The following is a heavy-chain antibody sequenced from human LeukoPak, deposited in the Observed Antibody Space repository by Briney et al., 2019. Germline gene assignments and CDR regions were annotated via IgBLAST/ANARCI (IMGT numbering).Heavy chain of an antibody. CDR1: GGSISNYY. D-gene: IGHD3-16*01. CDR3: ARDSGSWGIDY. Sequence: SETLSLTCTVSGGSISNYYWTWIRQPAGKGLEWIGRIYTSGITNYNPSLKSRVTMSVDTSKNQFSLKLSSVTAADTAVYYCARDSGSWGIDYWGQGTLVTVSS. CDR2: IYTSGIT. V-gene: IGHV4-4*07. J-gene: IGHJ4*02.